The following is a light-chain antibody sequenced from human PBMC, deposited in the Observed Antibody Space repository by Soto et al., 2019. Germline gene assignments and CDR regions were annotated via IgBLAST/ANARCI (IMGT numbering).Light chain of an antibody. CDR3: QQYGSSPH. V-gene: IGKV3-20*01. CDR1: QSVSSSY. CDR2: GAS. Sequence: TQSPATLSLSPGEIATLSCRASQSVSSSYLAWYQQKPGQAPRLLIYGASSRATGIPDRFSGSGSGTDFTLTIRRLEPEDFAVYYCQQYGSSPHFGGGTKVDIK. J-gene: IGKJ4*01.